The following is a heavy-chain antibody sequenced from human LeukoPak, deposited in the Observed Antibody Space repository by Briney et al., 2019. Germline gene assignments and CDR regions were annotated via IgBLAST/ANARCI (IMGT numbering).Heavy chain of an antibody. Sequence: AGGSLRLSCAASGFTFSSYAMSGVRQAPGKGLEWVSALSGSGGSIYYADSVKGRFTISRDNSKTTLYLQMNSLRAEDTAVYYCAKVSGYCTNGVCYTHDYWGQGTLVTVSS. CDR3: AKVSGYCTNGVCYTHDY. D-gene: IGHD2-8*01. CDR1: GFTFSSYA. V-gene: IGHV3-23*01. CDR2: LSGSGGSI. J-gene: IGHJ4*02.